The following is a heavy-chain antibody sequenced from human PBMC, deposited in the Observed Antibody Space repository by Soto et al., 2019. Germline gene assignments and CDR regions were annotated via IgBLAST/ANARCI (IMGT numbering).Heavy chain of an antibody. J-gene: IGHJ4*02. Sequence: QVQLQESGPGLVKPSETLSLTCTVSGGSISSYYWSWIRQPPGKGLEWIGYIYYSGSTNYNPSLKSRVTISVDTSKNQFSLKLSSVTAADTAVYYCARGVLWFGEFPYYFDYWGQGTLVTVSS. CDR1: GGSISSYY. V-gene: IGHV4-59*01. CDR2: IYYSGST. D-gene: IGHD3-10*01. CDR3: ARGVLWFGEFPYYFDY.